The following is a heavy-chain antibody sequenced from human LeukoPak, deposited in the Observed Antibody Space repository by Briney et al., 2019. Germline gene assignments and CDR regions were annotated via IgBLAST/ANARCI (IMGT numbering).Heavy chain of an antibody. V-gene: IGHV5-51*01. CDR2: IYPGDSDT. D-gene: IGHD3-22*01. CDR3: ARLNYYDSSGSQGLDY. CDR1: GYSFTSYW. Sequence: GESLKISCKGSGYSFTSYWIGWVRQMPGKGLEWMGIIYPGDSDTRYSPSFQGQVTISADKSISTAYLQWSSLKASDTAMYYCARLNYYDSSGSQGLDYWGQGTLVTVSS. J-gene: IGHJ4*02.